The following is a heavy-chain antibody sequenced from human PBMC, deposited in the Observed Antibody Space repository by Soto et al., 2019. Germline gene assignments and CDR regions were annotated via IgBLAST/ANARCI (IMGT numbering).Heavy chain of an antibody. D-gene: IGHD3-22*01. V-gene: IGHV3-30-3*01. Sequence: GGSLRLSCAASGFTFSSHVMHWVRQAPGKGLEWVALISYDGGNKYYADSVKGRFTVSRDNSKNTLDLQVNSLRAEDTAVYYCARGRESYYYDSSLDYWGQGTLVTVSS. CDR1: GFTFSSHV. CDR2: ISYDGGNK. CDR3: ARGRESYYYDSSLDY. J-gene: IGHJ4*02.